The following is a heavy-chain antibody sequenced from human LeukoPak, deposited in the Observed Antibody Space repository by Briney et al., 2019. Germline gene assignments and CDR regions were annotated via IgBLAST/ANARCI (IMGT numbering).Heavy chain of an antibody. J-gene: IGHJ3*02. Sequence: PGGSLRLSCAASGFTFSSYGMHWVRQAPGKGLEWVAFIRYDGSNKYYADSVKGRFTISRDNSKNTLYLQMNSLRAEDTAVYYCAKDDGRKYTFDTWGQGTMVTVSS. CDR3: AKDDGRKYTFDT. CDR2: IRYDGSNK. CDR1: GFTFSSYG. V-gene: IGHV3-30*02. D-gene: IGHD6-6*01.